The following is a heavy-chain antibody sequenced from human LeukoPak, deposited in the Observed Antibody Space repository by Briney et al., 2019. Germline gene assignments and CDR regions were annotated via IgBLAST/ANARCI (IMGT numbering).Heavy chain of an antibody. J-gene: IGHJ6*04. D-gene: IGHD3-10*02. CDR2: ISSSGTTI. CDR3: AELGITMIGGV. CDR1: GFTFSIYE. V-gene: IGHV3-48*03. Sequence: GGSLRLSCAASGFTFSIYEMNWVRQAPGKGLEWVSYISSSGTTIYYADSVKGRFTISRDNAKNSLYLQMNSLRAEDTAVYYCAELGITMIGGVWGKGTTVTISS.